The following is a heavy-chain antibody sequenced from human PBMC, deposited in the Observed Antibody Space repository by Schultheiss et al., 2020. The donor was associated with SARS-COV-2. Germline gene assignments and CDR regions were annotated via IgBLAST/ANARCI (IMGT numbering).Heavy chain of an antibody. V-gene: IGHV4-31*03. Sequence: SQTLSLTCTVSGGSISSGCYYWSWIRQHPGKGLEWIGYIYYSGSTNYNPSLKSRVTISVDTSKNQFSLKLSSVTAADTAVYYCARVWNGDYGLWGQGTLVTVSS. CDR3: ARVWNGDYGL. D-gene: IGHD4-17*01. J-gene: IGHJ4*02. CDR1: GGSISSGCYY. CDR2: IYYSGST.